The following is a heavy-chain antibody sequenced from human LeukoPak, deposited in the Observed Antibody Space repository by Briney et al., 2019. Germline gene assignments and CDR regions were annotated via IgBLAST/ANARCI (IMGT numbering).Heavy chain of an antibody. V-gene: IGHV1-2*02. J-gene: IGHJ3*02. CDR2: INPNSGGT. D-gene: IGHD1-1*01. CDR3: AGDKTGTTAFDI. CDR1: GYTFTGYY. Sequence: ASVKVSCKASGYTFTGYYMHWVRQAPGQGLEWMGWINPNSGGTNYAQKFQGRVTITADKSTSTAYMELSSLRSEDTAVYFCAGDKTGTTAFDIWGQGTMVTVSS.